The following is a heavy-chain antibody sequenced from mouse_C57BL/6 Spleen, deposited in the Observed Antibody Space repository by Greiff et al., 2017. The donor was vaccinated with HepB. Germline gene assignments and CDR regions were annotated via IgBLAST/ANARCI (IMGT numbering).Heavy chain of an antibody. CDR1: GYTFTSYW. V-gene: IGHV1-69*01. CDR2: IDPSDSYT. Sequence: VQLQQSGAELVMPGASVKLSCKASGYTFTSYWMHWVKQRPGQGLEWIGEIDPSDSYTNYNQKFKGKSTLTVDKSSSTAYMQLSSLTSEDSAVYYCASLGRENYFDYWGQGTTLTVSS. J-gene: IGHJ2*01. CDR3: ASLGRENYFDY. D-gene: IGHD4-1*01.